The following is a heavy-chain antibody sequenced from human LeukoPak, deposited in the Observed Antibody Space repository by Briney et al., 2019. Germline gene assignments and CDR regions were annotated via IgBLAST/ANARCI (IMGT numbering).Heavy chain of an antibody. CDR1: GGSFSGYY. J-gene: IGHJ4*02. CDR2: INHSGST. D-gene: IGHD6-13*01. CDR3: ATGRMDVAGYSSSWYSFKYYFDY. V-gene: IGHV4-34*01. Sequence: SETLSLTCAVYGGSFSGYYWSWIRQPPGKGLEWIGEINHSGSTNYNPSLKSRVTISVDTSKNQFSLKLSSVTAADTAVYYGATGRMDVAGYSSSWYSFKYYFDYWGQGTLVTVSS.